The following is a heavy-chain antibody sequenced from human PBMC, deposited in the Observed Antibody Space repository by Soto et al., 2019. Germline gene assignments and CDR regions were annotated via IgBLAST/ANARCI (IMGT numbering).Heavy chain of an antibody. Sequence: EVQLLESGGRLVGPGGSLRLSCSASGFSFNNYGMSWVRQGPGKGLEWVSSISPSGGSTYYSDSVKGRFTISRDNSKNMLYLQMSSLRAEDTGVFYCAKYARVRLTTGFDPWGQGTLVAVSS. CDR3: AKYARVRLTTGFDP. D-gene: IGHD4-4*01. V-gene: IGHV3-23*01. CDR2: ISPSGGST. CDR1: GFSFNNYG. J-gene: IGHJ5*02.